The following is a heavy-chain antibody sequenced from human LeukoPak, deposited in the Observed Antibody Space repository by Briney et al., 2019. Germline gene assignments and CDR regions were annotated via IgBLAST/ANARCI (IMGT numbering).Heavy chain of an antibody. V-gene: IGHV4-59*01. CDR1: GGSISSYY. CDR3: ARARDYYYYYMDV. CDR2: IYYSGST. J-gene: IGHJ6*03. Sequence: SETLSLTCTVSGGSISSYYWSWIRQPPGKGLEWIGYIYYSGSTNYDSSLKSRVTILVDMSKNQFSLKLSSVTAADTAVYYCARARDYYYYYMDVWGKGTTVTISS.